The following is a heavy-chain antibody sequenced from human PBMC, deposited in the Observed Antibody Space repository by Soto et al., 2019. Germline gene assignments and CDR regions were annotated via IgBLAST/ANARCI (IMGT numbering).Heavy chain of an antibody. J-gene: IGHJ4*02. D-gene: IGHD5-18*01. CDR3: AKDHTAMDPGTRDY. Sequence: PGGSLRLSCAASGFTFSSYGMHWVRQAPGKGLEWVAVISYDGSKKYYADSVKGRFTISRDNSKNTLYLQMNSLRAEDTAVYYCAKDHTAMDPGTRDYWGQGTLVTVSS. CDR1: GFTFSSYG. CDR2: ISYDGSKK. V-gene: IGHV3-30*18.